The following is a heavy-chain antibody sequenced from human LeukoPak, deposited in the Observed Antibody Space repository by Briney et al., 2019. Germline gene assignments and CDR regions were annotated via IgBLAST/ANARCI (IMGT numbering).Heavy chain of an antibody. V-gene: IGHV3-15*01. CDR2: IKSKTDGETT. D-gene: IGHD3-10*01. Sequence: GSLKLSCVDSGFTFTNAWMSWVRQAPGKGLEWIGRIKSKTDGETTNYAEPVRGRFTISRDDSKSAVYLQMNSLKIEDTAVYYCTTDLGTYYHGSQRLIPIDYWGQGTLVTVSS. CDR1: GFTFTNAW. CDR3: TTDLGTYYHGSQRLIPIDY. J-gene: IGHJ4*02.